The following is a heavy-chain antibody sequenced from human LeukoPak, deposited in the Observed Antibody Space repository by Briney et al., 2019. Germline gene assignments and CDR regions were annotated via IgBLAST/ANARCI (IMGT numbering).Heavy chain of an antibody. CDR3: ARGRKYCSGGSCYPGYYYYYMDV. Sequence: GGSLRLSCAASGFTFSSYSMNWVRQAPGKGLEWVSSISSSSSYIYYADSLKGRFTISRDNAKNSLYLQMNSLRAEDTAVYYCARGRKYCSGGSCYPGYYYYYMDVWGKGTTVTVSS. CDR2: ISSSSSYI. D-gene: IGHD2-15*01. V-gene: IGHV3-21*01. J-gene: IGHJ6*03. CDR1: GFTFSSYS.